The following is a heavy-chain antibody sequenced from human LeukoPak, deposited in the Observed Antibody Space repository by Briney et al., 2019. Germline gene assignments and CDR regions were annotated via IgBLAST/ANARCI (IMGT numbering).Heavy chain of an antibody. D-gene: IGHD3-10*01. Sequence: SETLSLTCTVSGGSISSSAYHWGWIRQPPGKGLEWIGSIHIGGSTYYNPSFKSRVTISVDTSKNQFSLKLRSVTAADTAMYYCAREGPMFDSGSYSKSLGYWGQGILLTVSS. CDR3: AREGPMFDSGSYSKSLGY. J-gene: IGHJ4*02. CDR2: IHIGGST. CDR1: GGSISSSAYH. V-gene: IGHV4-39*02.